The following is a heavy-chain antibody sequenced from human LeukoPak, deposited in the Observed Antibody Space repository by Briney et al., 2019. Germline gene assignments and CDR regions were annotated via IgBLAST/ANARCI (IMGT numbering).Heavy chain of an antibody. J-gene: IGHJ4*02. CDR3: AKESLRVVPSATFDY. CDR2: ISGSGGST. D-gene: IGHD2-2*01. Sequence: GGSLRLSCVASGFTLRSYVMNWVRQAPGKGLEWVSAISGSGGSTYYADSVKGRFTISRDNSKNTLYLRMHSLRAEDTAVYYCAKESLRVVPSATFDYWGQGTLVTVSS. V-gene: IGHV3-23*01. CDR1: GFTLRSYV.